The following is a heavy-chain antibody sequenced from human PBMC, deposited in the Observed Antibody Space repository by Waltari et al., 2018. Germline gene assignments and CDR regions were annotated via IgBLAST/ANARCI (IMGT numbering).Heavy chain of an antibody. Sequence: EVQLLESGGGLVQPWGSLRLSCAASGFTFSSYAMSWVRQAPGKGLEWVSVIYSGGSTYYADAVKGRFTISRDNSKNTLYLQMNSLRDEDTAVYYCAKDVGDSEYFQHWGQGTLVTVSS. D-gene: IGHD2-21*02. CDR1: GFTFSSYA. J-gene: IGHJ1*01. V-gene: IGHV3-23*03. CDR3: AKDVGDSEYFQH. CDR2: IYSGGST.